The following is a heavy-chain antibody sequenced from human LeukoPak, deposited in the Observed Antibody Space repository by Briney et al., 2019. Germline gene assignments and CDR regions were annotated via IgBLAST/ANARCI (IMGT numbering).Heavy chain of an antibody. CDR3: ARSILPAANAIDY. D-gene: IGHD2-2*01. CDR1: GFTFSDYY. CDR2: MSSSGSTI. V-gene: IGHV3-11*04. Sequence: KPGGSLRLSCAASGFTFSDYYMNWIRQAPGKGLEWISYMSSSGSTISYADSVTGRFTVSRDNARNSLYLQMDSLRAEDTAVYYCARSILPAANAIDYWGQGTLLTVSS. J-gene: IGHJ4*02.